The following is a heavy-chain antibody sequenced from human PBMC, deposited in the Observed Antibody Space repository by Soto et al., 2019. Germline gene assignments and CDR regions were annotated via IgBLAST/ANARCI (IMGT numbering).Heavy chain of an antibody. CDR2: ISYDGSNK. CDR1: GFTFSSYA. Sequence: GGSLRLSCAASGFTFSSYAMHWVRQAPGKGLEWVAVISYDGSNKYYADSVKGRFTISRDNSKNTLYLQMNSLRAEDTAVYYCASNSPDYDFWSGFDYWGQGTLVTVSS. CDR3: ASNSPDYDFWSGFDY. V-gene: IGHV3-30-3*01. J-gene: IGHJ4*02. D-gene: IGHD3-3*01.